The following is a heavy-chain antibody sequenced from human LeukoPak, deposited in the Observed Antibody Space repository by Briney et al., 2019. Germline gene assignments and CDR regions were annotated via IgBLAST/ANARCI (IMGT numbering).Heavy chain of an antibody. V-gene: IGHV3-23*01. D-gene: IGHD3-10*01. J-gene: IGHJ6*02. Sequence: GGSLRLSCAASGFTFSSYAMSWVRQAPGKGLEWVSAISGSGGSTYYADSVKGRFTISRDNSKNTLYLQMNSLRAEDTAVYYCAKDWDMVRGVSYYSMDVWGQGTTVTVSS. CDR3: AKDWDMVRGVSYYSMDV. CDR1: GFTFSSYA. CDR2: ISGSGGST.